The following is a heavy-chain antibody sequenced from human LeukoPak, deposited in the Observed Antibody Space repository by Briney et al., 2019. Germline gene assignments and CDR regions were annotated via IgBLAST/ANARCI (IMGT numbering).Heavy chain of an antibody. CDR2: IYYSGST. V-gene: IGHV4-59*08. CDR3: ARSANRRWFDP. CDR1: GGSISSYY. J-gene: IGHJ5*02. Sequence: TSETLSLTCTVSGGSISSYYWSWIRQPPGKGLEWIGYIYYSGSTNYNPSLKSRVTISVDTSKNQFSLKLSSVTAADTAVYYCARSANRRWFDPWGQGTLVTVSS.